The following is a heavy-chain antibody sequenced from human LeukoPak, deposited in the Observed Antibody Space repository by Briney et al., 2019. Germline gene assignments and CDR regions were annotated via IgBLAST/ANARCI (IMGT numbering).Heavy chain of an antibody. J-gene: IGHJ4*02. Sequence: SQTLSLTCTVSGGSISSGGYYWSWIRQHPGKGLEWIGYIHYSGSTYYSPSLKSRVTISVDTSKNQFSLKLSSVSAADTAVYYCAGSRIGYSDSSGFFDSWGQGTLVTVSS. CDR3: AGSRIGYSDSSGFFDS. CDR2: IHYSGST. CDR1: GGSISSGGYY. V-gene: IGHV4-31*03. D-gene: IGHD3-22*01.